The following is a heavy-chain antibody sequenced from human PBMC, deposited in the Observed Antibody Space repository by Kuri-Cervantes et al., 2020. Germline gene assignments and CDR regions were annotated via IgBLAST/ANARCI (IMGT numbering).Heavy chain of an antibody. CDR1: GFTFSSYW. V-gene: IGHV3-74*01. J-gene: IGHJ3*02. D-gene: IGHD4-17*01. Sequence: ETLSLTCAASGFTFSSYWMHWVRQAPGKGLVWVSRINSDGSSTSYADSVKGRFTISRDNAKNTLYLQMNSLRAEDTAVYYCARALDYGDYSTENDAFDIWGQGTMVTVSS. CDR3: ARALDYGDYSTENDAFDI. CDR2: INSDGSST.